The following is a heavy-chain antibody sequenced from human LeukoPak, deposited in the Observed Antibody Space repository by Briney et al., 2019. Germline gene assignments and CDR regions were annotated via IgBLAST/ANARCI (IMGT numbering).Heavy chain of an antibody. V-gene: IGHV3-48*04. CDR1: GFTFSDYS. J-gene: IGHJ4*02. D-gene: IGHD1-1*01. CDR3: ARDHNYAFDN. CDR2: IGISSGNT. Sequence: GGSLRLSCAASGFTFSDYSMNWVRQAPGKGLEWISYIGISSGNTKYADSVKGRFTISGDSAKSSLYLQMNSLRVEGTAVYYCARDHNYAFDNWGQGTLVTVSS.